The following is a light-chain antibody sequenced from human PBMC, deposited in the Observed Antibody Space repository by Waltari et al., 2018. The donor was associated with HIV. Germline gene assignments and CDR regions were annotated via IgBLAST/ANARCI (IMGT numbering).Light chain of an antibody. CDR1: QNINRY. J-gene: IGKJ1*01. CDR3: QQSYSTPHP. V-gene: IGKV1-39*01. CDR2: AAS. Sequence: DIQVTQSTASLSASVGDRVTITCRASQNINRYLNWYQHKPGKAPKRIIYAASTLQDGVPSRFSGSGSGSDVTLTISDLQPEDFAAYDCQQSYSTPHPFGQGTKVEV.